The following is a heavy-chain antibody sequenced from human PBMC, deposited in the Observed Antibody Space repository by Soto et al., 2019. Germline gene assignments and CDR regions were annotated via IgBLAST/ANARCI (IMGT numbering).Heavy chain of an antibody. V-gene: IGHV3-7*04. CDR3: ARDYAYDSSGYHWDYFDY. CDR2: IKQDGSEK. J-gene: IGHJ4*02. CDR1: GFTFSSYW. Sequence: GGSLRLSCAASGFTFSSYWMSWVRQAPGKGLEWVANIKQDGSEKYYVDSVKGRFTISRDNAKNSLYLQMNSLRAEDTAVYYCARDYAYDSSGYHWDYFDYWGQGTLVTVSS. D-gene: IGHD3-22*01.